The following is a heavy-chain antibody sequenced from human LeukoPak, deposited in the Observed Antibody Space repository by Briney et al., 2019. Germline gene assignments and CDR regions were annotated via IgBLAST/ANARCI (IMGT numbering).Heavy chain of an antibody. CDR1: GYTFTGYY. CDR2: INPNSGGT. V-gene: IGHV1-2*04. Sequence: ASVKVSCKASGYTFTGYYMHWVRQAPGQGLEWVGWINPNSGGTNYAQKFQGWVTMTRDTSISTAYMELSRLRSDDTAVYYCARAYSSSWEFDYWGQGTLVTVSS. CDR3: ARAYSSSWEFDY. D-gene: IGHD6-13*01. J-gene: IGHJ4*02.